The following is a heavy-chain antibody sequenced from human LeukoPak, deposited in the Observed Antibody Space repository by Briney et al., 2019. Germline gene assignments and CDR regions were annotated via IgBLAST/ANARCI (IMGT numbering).Heavy chain of an antibody. Sequence: ASVKVSCKASGYSFTNFDINWVRQATGQGLEWMGWMNPNSGNKGYAQKFQGRVTMTMNTSITTAYMELSSLRSEDMAVYYCARGPQWRGDYYYMDVWGRGTTVTVSS. CDR1: GYSFTNFD. V-gene: IGHV1-8*01. CDR2: MNPNSGNK. D-gene: IGHD6-19*01. CDR3: ARGPQWRGDYYYMDV. J-gene: IGHJ6*03.